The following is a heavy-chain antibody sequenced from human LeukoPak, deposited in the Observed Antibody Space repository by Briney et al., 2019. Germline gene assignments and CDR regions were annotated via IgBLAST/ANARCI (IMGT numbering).Heavy chain of an antibody. CDR3: ARGEGIYYYDSSGYYSFDY. CDR1: GFTFSSYA. Sequence: GGSLRLSCAASGFTFSSYAMYWVRQAPGKGLEWVAVISYDGSNKYYADSVKGRFTISRDNSKNTLYLQMNSLRAEDTAVYYCARGEGIYYYDSSGYYSFDYWGQGTLVTVSS. CDR2: ISYDGSNK. J-gene: IGHJ4*02. V-gene: IGHV3-30-3*01. D-gene: IGHD3-22*01.